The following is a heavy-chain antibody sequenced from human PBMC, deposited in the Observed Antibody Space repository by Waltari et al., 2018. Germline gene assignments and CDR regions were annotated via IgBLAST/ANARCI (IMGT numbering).Heavy chain of an antibody. CDR2: ISQSGSRA. Sequence: QVQLVQSGAEVKKPGSSVKVSCKASGGTFSSYTISWVRQAPGQGLEWMGRISQSGSRANYAQKVQGRVTITADKSTSTAYMEMSSLRSEDTAVYYCARDSYCSSTSGYTGEYLQHWGQGTLVTVSS. V-gene: IGHV1-69*04. J-gene: IGHJ1*01. CDR3: ARDSYCSSTSGYTGEYLQH. CDR1: GGTFSSYT. D-gene: IGHD2-2*02.